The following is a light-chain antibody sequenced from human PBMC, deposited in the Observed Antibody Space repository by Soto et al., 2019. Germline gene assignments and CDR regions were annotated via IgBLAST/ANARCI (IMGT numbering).Light chain of an antibody. V-gene: IGLV1-44*01. Sequence: QSVLTQSPSASGTPGQRVTISCSGSSSNIGSNTVNWYQQLPGTAPKLLIYSNNQRPSGVPDRFSGYKSGTSASLAISGLQSEDGADYYCAAWDDSLNGYVFGTGTKVTVL. J-gene: IGLJ1*01. CDR3: AAWDDSLNGYV. CDR1: SSNIGSNT. CDR2: SNN.